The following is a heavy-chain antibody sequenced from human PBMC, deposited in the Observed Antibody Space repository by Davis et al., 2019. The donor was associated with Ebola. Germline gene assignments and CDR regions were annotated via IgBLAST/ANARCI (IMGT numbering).Heavy chain of an antibody. D-gene: IGHD2-2*01. CDR2: IYPGDSDT. CDR1: GYSFTNYW. Sequence: KVSCKGSGYSFTNYWIGWVRQMPGKGLEWMGIIYPGDSDTRYNPSFQGQVTISADKSIRTAYLQWSSLKASDTAMYFCARRYCTGTSCYVDYWGQGTLVTVSS. V-gene: IGHV5-51*01. CDR3: ARRYCTGTSCYVDY. J-gene: IGHJ4*02.